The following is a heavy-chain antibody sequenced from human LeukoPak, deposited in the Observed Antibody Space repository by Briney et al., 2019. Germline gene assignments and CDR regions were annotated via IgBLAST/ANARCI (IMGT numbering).Heavy chain of an antibody. CDR3: ARALDFVVVTAGYMDV. Sequence: SETLSLTCAVYGGSFSGYYWSWIRQPPGKGLEWIGEINHSGSTNYNPSLKSRVTISVDTSKNQFSLKLSSVTAADTAVYYCARALDFVVVTAGYMDVWGKGTTVTVSS. D-gene: IGHD2-21*02. CDR2: INHSGST. J-gene: IGHJ6*03. CDR1: GGSFSGYY. V-gene: IGHV4-34*01.